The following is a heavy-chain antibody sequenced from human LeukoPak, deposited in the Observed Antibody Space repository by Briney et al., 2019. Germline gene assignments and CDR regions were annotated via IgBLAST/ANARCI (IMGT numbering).Heavy chain of an antibody. CDR1: GFTFYSYS. CDR3: ARDKFDRFYYYYMDV. CDR2: ISSSSSYI. D-gene: IGHD3-10*01. J-gene: IGHJ6*03. V-gene: IGHV3-21*01. Sequence: GGTLRLSCAASGFTFYSYSMNWVRQAPGKGLEWVSSISSSSSYIYYADSVKGRFTISRDSAKNSLYLQMNSLRAEDTAVYYCARDKFDRFYYYYMDVWGKGTTVTISS.